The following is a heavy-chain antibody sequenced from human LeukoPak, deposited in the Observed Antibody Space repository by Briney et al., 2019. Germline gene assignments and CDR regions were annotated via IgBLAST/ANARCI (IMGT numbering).Heavy chain of an antibody. V-gene: IGHV1-46*01. D-gene: IGHD6-6*01. J-gene: IGHJ4*02. Sequence: GASVKVSCKASGYTFTNYAMNWVRQAPGQGLEWMGIINPSGGSTSYAQKFQGRVTMTRDTSTSTVYMELSSLRSEDTAVCYCARTAGRTFDYWGQGTLVTVSS. CDR3: ARTAGRTFDY. CDR1: GYTFTNYA. CDR2: INPSGGST.